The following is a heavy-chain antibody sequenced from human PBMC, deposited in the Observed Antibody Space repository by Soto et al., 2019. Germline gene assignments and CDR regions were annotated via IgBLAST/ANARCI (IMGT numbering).Heavy chain of an antibody. CDR2: IYISGTT. J-gene: IGHJ6*02. Sequence: LSLTCTVSGGSIGSGDYYWSWIRQPPGQGLEWIGYIYISGTTYYSPSLKSRVIISLDKSNNQFSLKLSSVTAADTAVYYCARIIPPHYYGLDVWGQGTMVTVSS. V-gene: IGHV4-30-4*01. D-gene: IGHD2-21*01. CDR3: ARIIPPHYYGLDV. CDR1: GGSIGSGDYY.